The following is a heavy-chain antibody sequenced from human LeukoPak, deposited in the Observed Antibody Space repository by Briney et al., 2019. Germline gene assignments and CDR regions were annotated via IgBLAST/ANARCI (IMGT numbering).Heavy chain of an antibody. CDR3: AREAIFTSITPSDY. D-gene: IGHD4-23*01. CDR2: INSDGSST. V-gene: IGHV3-74*01. CDR1: GFTFSSYW. Sequence: GGSLRLSCAASGFTFSSYWMHWVRQAPGKGLVWVSRINSDGSSTSFADSVKGRFTISRDNAKNSLYLQMNSLRAEDTAVYYCAREAIFTSITPSDYWGQGTLVTVSS. J-gene: IGHJ4*02.